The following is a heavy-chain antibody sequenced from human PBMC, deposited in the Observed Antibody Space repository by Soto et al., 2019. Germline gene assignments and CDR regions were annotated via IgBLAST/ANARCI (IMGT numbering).Heavy chain of an antibody. D-gene: IGHD5-18*01. V-gene: IGHV3-30*18. CDR1: GFTSSSYG. CDR2: ISYDGSNK. Sequence: PGGSLRLSCAASGFTSSSYGMHWVRQAPGKGLEWVAVISYDGSNKYYADSVKGRFTISRDNSKNTLYLQMNSLRAEDTAVYYCAKAYSDPIDYYYYYGMDVWGQGTTVTVSS. CDR3: AKAYSDPIDYYYYYGMDV. J-gene: IGHJ6*02.